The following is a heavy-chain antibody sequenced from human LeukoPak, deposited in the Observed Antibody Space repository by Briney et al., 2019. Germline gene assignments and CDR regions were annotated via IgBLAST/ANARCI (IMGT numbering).Heavy chain of an antibody. CDR3: ARDYSNYNWFDP. V-gene: IGHV1-2*02. Sequence: ASVKVSCKASGYTFTGYYMHWVRQAPGQGLEWMGWINPNSGGTNYAQKFQGRVTMTRDTPISTAYMELSRLRSDDTAVYYCARDYSNYNWFDPWGQGTLVTVSS. CDR2: INPNSGGT. CDR1: GYTFTGYY. D-gene: IGHD4-11*01. J-gene: IGHJ5*02.